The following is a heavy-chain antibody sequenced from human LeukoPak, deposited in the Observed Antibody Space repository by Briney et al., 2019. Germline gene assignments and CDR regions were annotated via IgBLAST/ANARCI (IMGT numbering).Heavy chain of an antibody. Sequence: SETLSLTCTVSSYSISSGYYWGWIRQPPGKVLEWIGSIYHSGTTYYNPSLKSRVTISVDTSKNQFSLKLSSVTAADTAVYYCARFRTDDTSGYYGGSFDYWGQGTLVTVSS. D-gene: IGHD3-22*01. J-gene: IGHJ4*02. CDR3: ARFRTDDTSGYYGGSFDY. CDR2: IYHSGTT. CDR1: SYSISSGYY. V-gene: IGHV4-38-2*02.